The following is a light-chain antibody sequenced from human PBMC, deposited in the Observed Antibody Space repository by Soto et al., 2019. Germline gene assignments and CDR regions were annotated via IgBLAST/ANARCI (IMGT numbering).Light chain of an antibody. CDR3: AAWDESLNSVV. Sequence: QSVLTQPPSASGAPGQRVTISCSGSSSNIGSDYLYWYQQRPGTAPKLLIYTDNLWPSGVPDRFSGSKSGTSGSLAISGLRSEDEADYYCAAWDESLNSVVFGGGTKVTVL. V-gene: IGLV1-47*02. CDR2: TDN. CDR1: SSNIGSDY. J-gene: IGLJ2*01.